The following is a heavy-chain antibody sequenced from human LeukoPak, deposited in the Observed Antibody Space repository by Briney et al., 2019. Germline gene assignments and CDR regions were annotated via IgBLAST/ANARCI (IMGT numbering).Heavy chain of an antibody. J-gene: IGHJ4*02. CDR2: INHSGSA. CDR3: ATEMATAIDY. Sequence: PSQTLSLTCTVSGGSISSGSYYWSWIRQPPGKGLEWIGEINHSGSANYNPSLKSRVTISVDTSKNQFSLKLSSVTAADTAVYYCATEMATAIDYWGQGTLVTVSS. CDR1: GGSISSGSYY. V-gene: IGHV4-39*07. D-gene: IGHD5-24*01.